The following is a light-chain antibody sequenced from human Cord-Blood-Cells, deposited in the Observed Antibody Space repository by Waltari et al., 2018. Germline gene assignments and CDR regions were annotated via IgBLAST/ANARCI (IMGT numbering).Light chain of an antibody. Sequence: DIVFTQSPATLSLSPGERATLSCRASQSVSSYLAWYQQKPGQAPSLLIYDASNRATGIPARFSGSGSGTDFTLTISSLEPEDFAVYYCQQRSNWPTFGQGTRLEIK. CDR3: QQRSNWPT. CDR2: DAS. CDR1: QSVSSY. J-gene: IGKJ5*01. V-gene: IGKV3-11*01.